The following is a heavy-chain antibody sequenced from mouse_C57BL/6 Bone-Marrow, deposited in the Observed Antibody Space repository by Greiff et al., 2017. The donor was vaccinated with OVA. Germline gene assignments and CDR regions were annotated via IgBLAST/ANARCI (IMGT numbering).Heavy chain of an antibody. Sequence: EVKLVESGGGLVQPGGSLKLSCAASGFTFSDYYMYWVRQTPEKRLEWVAYISNGGGSTYYPDTVKGRFTISRDNAKNTLYLQMSRLKSEDTAMYYCARQLRLRRGYYFDYWGQGTTRTVSS. CDR1: GFTFSDYY. CDR2: ISNGGGST. D-gene: IGHD3-2*02. J-gene: IGHJ2*01. V-gene: IGHV5-12*01. CDR3: ARQLRLRRGYYFDY.